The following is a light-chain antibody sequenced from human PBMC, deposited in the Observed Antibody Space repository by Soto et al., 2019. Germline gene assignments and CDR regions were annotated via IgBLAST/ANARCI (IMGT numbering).Light chain of an antibody. V-gene: IGKV3-11*01. J-gene: IGKJ3*01. CDR1: QSISSY. Sequence: EIVLTQSPATLSLSPGERATLSCRTSQSISSYLVWYQQKPGQPPRVLIYDASNRATGIPVRFSGSGSGTDFTLTISSLEPEDFAVYYCLQRSNWPLTFGPGIKIDIK. CDR2: DAS. CDR3: LQRSNWPLT.